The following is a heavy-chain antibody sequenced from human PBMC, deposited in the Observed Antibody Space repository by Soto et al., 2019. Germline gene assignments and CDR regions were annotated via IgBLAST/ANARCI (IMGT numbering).Heavy chain of an antibody. J-gene: IGHJ4*02. D-gene: IGHD6-6*01. Sequence: QVQLVESGGGVVQPGRSLRLSCAASGFTFSSYGMHWVRQAPGKGLEWVAVISYDGSNKYYADSVKGRFTISRDNSKNTLYLQMNSLRAEDTAVYYCANEGGSSSHFDYWGQGTLVTVSS. CDR3: ANEGGSSSHFDY. CDR1: GFTFSSYG. V-gene: IGHV3-30*18. CDR2: ISYDGSNK.